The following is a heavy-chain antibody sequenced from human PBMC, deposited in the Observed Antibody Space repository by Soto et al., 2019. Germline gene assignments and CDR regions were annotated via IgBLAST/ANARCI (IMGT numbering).Heavy chain of an antibody. V-gene: IGHV3-48*03. Sequence: HPGGSLRLSCVGSGFTFSSFEMNWVRRTPGKGLEWLSYIGRSGETIYYADSVKGRFTISRDNAKSSLFLQMNGLRDEDTGINYCARDSRGGAARRPTFYYWGRGTLVTVSS. CDR1: GFTFSSFE. CDR3: ARDSRGGAARRPTFYY. CDR2: IGRSGETI. J-gene: IGHJ4*02. D-gene: IGHD6-6*01.